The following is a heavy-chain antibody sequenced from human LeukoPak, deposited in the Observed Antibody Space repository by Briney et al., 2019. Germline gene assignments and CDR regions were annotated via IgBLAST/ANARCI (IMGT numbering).Heavy chain of an antibody. CDR1: GYTFTSYG. J-gene: IGHJ6*03. CDR2: IIPFFGTA. Sequence: SVKVSCKASGYTFTSYGISWVRQAPGQGLEWMGGIIPFFGTANYAQKFQGRVTITADKSTNTAYMELSSLRSEDTAVYYCAGGRYSPRLSPTMNYYYYYYMDVWGKGTAVTVSS. V-gene: IGHV1-69*06. D-gene: IGHD5-18*01. CDR3: AGGRYSPRLSPTMNYYYYYYMDV.